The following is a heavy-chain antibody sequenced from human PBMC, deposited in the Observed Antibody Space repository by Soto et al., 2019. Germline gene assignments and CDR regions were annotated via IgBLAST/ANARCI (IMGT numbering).Heavy chain of an antibody. Sequence: PGGSLRLSCAASGFTLSSYWMSWVRQAPGKGLEWVANIKQDGSEKYYVDSVKGRFTISRDNAKNSLYLQMNSLRAEDTAVYYCARDRAIFGHMDVWGQGTTVTVSS. V-gene: IGHV3-7*01. J-gene: IGHJ6*02. CDR1: GFTLSSYW. CDR3: ARDRAIFGHMDV. CDR2: IKQDGSEK. D-gene: IGHD3-3*01.